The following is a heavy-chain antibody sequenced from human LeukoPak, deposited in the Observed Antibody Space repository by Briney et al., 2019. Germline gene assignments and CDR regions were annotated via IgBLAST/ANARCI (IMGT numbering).Heavy chain of an antibody. CDR1: GFIFSSYC. CDR2: INTDGSST. J-gene: IGHJ4*02. V-gene: IGHV3-74*01. CDR3: ARDFMYSGNCAGC. D-gene: IGHD6-13*01. Sequence: GGSLRLSCVASGFIFSSYCMHWVRHAPGKGLVWVSRINTDGSSTSYADSVKGRFTISRDNAKNTLYLQMNSLRAEDTAVYYCARDFMYSGNCAGCWGQGTLVTVSS.